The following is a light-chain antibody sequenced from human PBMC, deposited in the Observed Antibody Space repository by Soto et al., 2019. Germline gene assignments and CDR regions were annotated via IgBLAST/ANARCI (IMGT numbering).Light chain of an antibody. J-gene: IGKJ5*01. CDR2: AAS. V-gene: IGKV1-16*01. Sequence: DIQMTQSPSSLSASVGASVTITCRATEDISTFLAWFQQKPGKPPKSLIYAASRLQSGVPSRFSGSGSATDFTLAISSLQPEDFGTYYCQHYNGYPQTFGQGTRLEIK. CDR3: QHYNGYPQT. CDR1: EDISTF.